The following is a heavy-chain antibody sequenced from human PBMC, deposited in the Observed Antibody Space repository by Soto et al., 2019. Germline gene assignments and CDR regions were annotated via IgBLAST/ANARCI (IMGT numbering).Heavy chain of an antibody. V-gene: IGHV3-74*01. CDR3: RGYSYGSYGSGYSDL. Sequence: EVQLVESGGGLVQPGGSLRLSCAASGFTFSSYWMHWVRQAPGKGLVWVSRINSDGSSTSYADSVKGRFTISRDNAKNTLYLQINSLRAEDTAVYYCRGYSYGSYGSGYSDLWGRGTLVTVSS. D-gene: IGHD5-18*01. CDR2: INSDGSST. CDR1: GFTFSSYW. J-gene: IGHJ2*01.